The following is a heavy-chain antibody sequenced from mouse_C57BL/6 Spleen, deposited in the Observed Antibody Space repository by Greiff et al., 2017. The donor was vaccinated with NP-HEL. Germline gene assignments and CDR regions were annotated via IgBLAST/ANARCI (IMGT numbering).Heavy chain of an antibody. CDR2: ISSGSSTI. CDR3: ARRVYYAMDY. Sequence: LVESGGGLVKPGGSLKLSCAASGFTFSDYGMHWVRQAPEKGLEWVAYISSGSSTIYYADTVKGRFTISRDNAKNTLFLQMTSLRSEDTAMYYCARRVYYAMDYWGQGTSVTVSS. J-gene: IGHJ4*01. CDR1: GFTFSDYG. V-gene: IGHV5-17*01.